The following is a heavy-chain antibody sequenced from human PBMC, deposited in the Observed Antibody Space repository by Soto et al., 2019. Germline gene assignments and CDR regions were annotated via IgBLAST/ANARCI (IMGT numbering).Heavy chain of an antibody. CDR2: INPSGGST. V-gene: IGHV1-46*01. D-gene: IGHD6-25*01. J-gene: IGHJ3*02. Sequence: ASVKVSCKASGYTFTSYYMHWVRQAPGQGLEWMGIINPSGGSTSYAQKFQGRVTMTRDTSTSTVYMELSSLRSEDTAVYYCARESVGDSSGSSALDIWGQGTMVTVSS. CDR3: ARESVGDSSGSSALDI. CDR1: GYTFTSYY.